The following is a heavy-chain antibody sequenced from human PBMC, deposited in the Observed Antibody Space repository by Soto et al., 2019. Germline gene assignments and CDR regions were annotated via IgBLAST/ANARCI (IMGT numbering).Heavy chain of an antibody. D-gene: IGHD2-2*01. CDR3: ARDIVVVRAANHAYYYYYGMAV. CDR1: GGSISSSSYY. Sequence: QLQLQESGPGLVKPSETLSLTFTFSGGSISSSSYYWGWIRQRPGKGVERIGGFYYSGSTYYNPSLKSRVPISVDTSKQKCALTLSSVTAADTAVYYCARDIVVVRAANHAYYYYYGMAVWGQGTTVTVSS. J-gene: IGHJ6*02. CDR2: FYYSGST. V-gene: IGHV4-39*02.